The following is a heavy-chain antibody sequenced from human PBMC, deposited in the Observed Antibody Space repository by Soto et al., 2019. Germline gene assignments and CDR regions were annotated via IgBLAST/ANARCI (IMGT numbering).Heavy chain of an antibody. Sequence: QLQLQESGPGLVKPSETLSLTCTVSGGSISSTTSYWGWISQPPGKGLEGIGNIYYSGSTYYSPSIKIRVNISVDTSKNQFFLKLTSVTAADTAVYSCARVGSSWYGDYFDYWGQGTLATVSS. CDR2: IYYSGST. V-gene: IGHV4-39*01. CDR1: GGSISSTTSY. J-gene: IGHJ4*02. D-gene: IGHD6-13*01. CDR3: ARVGSSWYGDYFDY.